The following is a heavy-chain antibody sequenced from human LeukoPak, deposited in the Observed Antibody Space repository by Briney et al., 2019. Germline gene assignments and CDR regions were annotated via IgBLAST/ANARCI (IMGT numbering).Heavy chain of an antibody. CDR2: IYYSGST. D-gene: IGHD5-18*01. Sequence: SETLSLTCTVSGGSISSYYWSWIRQPPGKGLEWIGYIYYSGSTNYNPSLKSRVTISVDTSKNQFSLKLSSVTAADTAVYYCGRIRAMVWDIDYWGQGTLVTVSS. V-gene: IGHV4-59*12. CDR1: GGSISSYY. J-gene: IGHJ4*02. CDR3: GRIRAMVWDIDY.